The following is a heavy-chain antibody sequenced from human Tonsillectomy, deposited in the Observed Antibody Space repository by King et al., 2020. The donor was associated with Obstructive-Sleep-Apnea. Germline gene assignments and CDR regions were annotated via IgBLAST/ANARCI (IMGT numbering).Heavy chain of an antibody. Sequence: VQLVESGGGLVQPGGSLRLSCAASGFSFGTYWMHWVRQVPGQGPVWVSQINSDGRTTAYADSVKGRFTISRDNAKNTVYLQMNSLRAEGTAVYYCASPSAETVADPFDYWGQGTLVTVSS. V-gene: IGHV3-74*01. CDR1: GFSFGTYW. CDR2: INSDGRTT. J-gene: IGHJ4*02. CDR3: ASPSAETVADPFDY. D-gene: IGHD6-19*01.